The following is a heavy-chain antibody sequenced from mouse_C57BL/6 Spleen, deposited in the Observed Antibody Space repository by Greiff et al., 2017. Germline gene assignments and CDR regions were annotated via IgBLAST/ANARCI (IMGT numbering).Heavy chain of an antibody. CDR1: GFTFSDYG. Sequence: EVHLVASGGGLVKPGGSLKLSCEASGFTFSDYGMHWVRQAPEKGLEWVAYISSGSSTIYYADTVKGRFTISRDNAKNTLFLQMTSLRSEDTAMYYCARREWGVYCYDYWGQGTTLTVSS. CDR3: ARREWGVYCYDY. V-gene: IGHV5-17*01. J-gene: IGHJ2*01. CDR2: ISSGSSTI. D-gene: IGHD1-3*01.